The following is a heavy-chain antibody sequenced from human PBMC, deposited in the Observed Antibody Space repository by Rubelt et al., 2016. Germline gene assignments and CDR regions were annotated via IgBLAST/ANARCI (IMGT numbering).Heavy chain of an antibody. CDR3: ARPSSGQLLDY. J-gene: IGHJ4*02. CDR2: IYYSGST. CDR1: GGSISSSSYY. Sequence: QLQLQESGPGLVKPSETLSLTCTVSGGSISSSSYYWGWIRQPPGKGLEWIGSIYYSGSTYYNPSLRSRVTMSVDTSKNQFSLKLSSVTAADTAVYYCARPSSGQLLDYWGQGTLVTVSS. V-gene: IGHV4-39*01. D-gene: IGHD3-22*01.